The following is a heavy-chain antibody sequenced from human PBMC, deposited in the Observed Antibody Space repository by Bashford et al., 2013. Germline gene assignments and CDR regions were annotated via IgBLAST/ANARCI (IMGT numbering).Heavy chain of an antibody. Sequence: GESLKISCKGSGYSFTNYWIGWVRQMPGKGLEWMGIIYPGDSDTKYSPSFQGQVTISVDKAITTAHLQWSSLKASDTAIYYCARRPTGSDGFDIWGQGDNGHRLL. CDR3: ARRPTGSDGFDI. J-gene: IGHJ3*02. CDR2: IYPGDSDT. D-gene: IGHD6-13*01. CDR1: GYSFTNYW. V-gene: IGHV5-51*01.